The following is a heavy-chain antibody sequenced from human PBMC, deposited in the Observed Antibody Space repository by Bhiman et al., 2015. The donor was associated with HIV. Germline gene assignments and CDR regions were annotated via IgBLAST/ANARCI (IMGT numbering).Heavy chain of an antibody. J-gene: IGHJ6*02. CDR2: ISWDGGTT. D-gene: IGHD3-10*02. CDR3: TKCSASYSLAYGMDV. Sequence: EMQLVESGGVVVQPGGSLRLSCAASGFIFDDYVMHWVRQAPGKGLEWVSLISWDGGTTHYAGSVRGRFTISRDNSKNSLYLQMNSLRAEDTALYYCTKCSASYSLAYGMDVWGQGTTVTVSS. V-gene: IGHV3-43D*03. CDR1: GFIFDDYV.